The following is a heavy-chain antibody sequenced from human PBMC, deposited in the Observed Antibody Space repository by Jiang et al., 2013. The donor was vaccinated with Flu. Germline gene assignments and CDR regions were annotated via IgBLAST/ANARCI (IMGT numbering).Heavy chain of an antibody. Sequence: FTISRDNAKNSLYLQMNSLRAEDTAVYYCARDSAVAGYFEYVGQGTLVTVSS. CDR3: ARDSAVAGYFEY. V-gene: IGHV3-11*05. J-gene: IGHJ4*02. D-gene: IGHD6-19*01.